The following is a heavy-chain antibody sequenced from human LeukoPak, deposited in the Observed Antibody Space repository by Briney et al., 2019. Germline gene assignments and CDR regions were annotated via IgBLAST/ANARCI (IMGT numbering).Heavy chain of an antibody. J-gene: IGHJ5*02. V-gene: IGHV3-30*18. CDR1: GFTFSRHG. CDR2: ISNDGSRK. D-gene: IGHD2-15*01. Sequence: RRSLRLSCAPSGFTFSRHGMHWVRQAPGKGLEWVAIISNDGSRKYYGHSVKGRFTISRDNSKNTLYLQIDSLRAEDTALYYCAKSSSGGSCYSVGGCWFDPWGQGTLVTVSS. CDR3: AKSSSGGSCYSVGGCWFDP.